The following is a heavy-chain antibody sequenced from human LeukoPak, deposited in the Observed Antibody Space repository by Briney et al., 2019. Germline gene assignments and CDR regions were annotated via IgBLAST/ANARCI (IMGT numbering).Heavy chain of an antibody. CDR3: ARQYYFDY. J-gene: IGHJ4*02. CDR1: GYXFTSYW. V-gene: IGHV5-51*01. CDR2: IYPGDSDP. Sequence: GESLKISCKGSGYXFTSYWICWVRQMPGKGLEWMGIIYPGDSDPKYSPSLQGQVTISADKSISTAYLQWSSLKASDSAIYYCARQYYFDYWGQGTLVTVSS.